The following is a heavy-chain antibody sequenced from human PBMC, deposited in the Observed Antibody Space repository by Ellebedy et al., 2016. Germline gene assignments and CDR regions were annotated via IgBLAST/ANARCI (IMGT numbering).Heavy chain of an antibody. J-gene: IGHJ3*01. Sequence: SETLSLTCTVSGGSMRSYYWSWIRQPAGKALEWIGRMHASGSTNYNPSFKSRVTMSVDTSKSQFSLMLNSATAADTAVYYCAKWNGGWYAFEVWGQGTMVTVSS. CDR1: GGSMRSYY. V-gene: IGHV4-4*07. CDR3: AKWNGGWYAFEV. CDR2: MHASGST. D-gene: IGHD6-19*01.